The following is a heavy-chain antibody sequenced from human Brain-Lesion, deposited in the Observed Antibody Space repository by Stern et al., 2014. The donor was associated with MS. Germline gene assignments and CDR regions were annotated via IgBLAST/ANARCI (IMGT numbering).Heavy chain of an antibody. J-gene: IGHJ4*02. V-gene: IGHV1-69*06. Sequence: QVQLVESGAEVKKPGASVKVSCKASGGTFSSYAISWVRQAPGQGLEWMGGIIPNLGTANYAQKFQGRVTITADKSTSPAYLELSSLRSEDTAVYYCARGGWLPIDYWGQGTLVTVSS. D-gene: IGHD5-12*01. CDR1: GGTFSSYA. CDR3: ARGGWLPIDY. CDR2: IIPNLGTA.